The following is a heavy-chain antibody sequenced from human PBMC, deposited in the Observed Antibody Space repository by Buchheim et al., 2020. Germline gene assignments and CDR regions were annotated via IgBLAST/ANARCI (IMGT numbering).Heavy chain of an antibody. V-gene: IGHV4-39*01. J-gene: IGHJ4*02. Sequence: QLQLQESGPGLVKPSETLSLTCTVSGGSISSSSYYWGWIRQPPGKGLEWIGSIYYSWSTDYNTFLKSRVTISVDTSKNQFSLKLSSVTAADTAVYYCAGYNTGNPHDYWGQGTL. D-gene: IGHD1-1*01. CDR1: GGSISSSSYY. CDR2: IYYSWST. CDR3: AGYNTGNPHDY.